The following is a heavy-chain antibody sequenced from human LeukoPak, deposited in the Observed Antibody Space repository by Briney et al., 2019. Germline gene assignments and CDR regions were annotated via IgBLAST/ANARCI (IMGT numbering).Heavy chain of an antibody. V-gene: IGHV3-23*01. D-gene: IGHD1-1*01. CDR1: GFTFSSYA. J-gene: IGHJ4*02. CDR2: ISDSGGRT. CDR3: AKQLVSDF. Sequence: PGGSLRLSCAASGFTFSSYAMSWVRQAPGKGLEWVSGISDSGGRTYYADSVKGRFTISRDNSKNTLYLEMNSLRGDDTAVYYCAKQLVSDFWGQGTLVTVSS.